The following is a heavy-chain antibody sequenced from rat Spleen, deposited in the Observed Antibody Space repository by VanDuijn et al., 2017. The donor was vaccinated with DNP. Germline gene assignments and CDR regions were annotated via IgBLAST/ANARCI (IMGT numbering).Heavy chain of an antibody. Sequence: EVLLVESGGGLVQPGRSLKLSCAASGFTFSDYNMAWVRQAPKKDLEWVATIVYDGSRTYYRDSVKGRFTISRDDAQSTLYLQMDSLRSADTATYYCSTHNYYSSPYYAMDAWGQGTSVTVSS. J-gene: IGHJ4*01. V-gene: IGHV5S10*01. CDR3: STHNYYSSPYYAMDA. D-gene: IGHD1-2*01. CDR1: GFTFSDYN. CDR2: IVYDGSRT.